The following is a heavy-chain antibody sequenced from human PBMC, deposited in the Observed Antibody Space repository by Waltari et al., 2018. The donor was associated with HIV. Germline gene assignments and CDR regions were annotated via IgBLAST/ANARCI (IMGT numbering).Heavy chain of an antibody. CDR1: GFTFDDYA. CDR2: ISGNSGDI. V-gene: IGHV3-9*01. CDR3: AKGYYGMDV. J-gene: IGHJ6*02. Sequence: EVQLVESGGGLVQPGRSLRLSCAASGFTFDDYAMHWVRQPPGKGLEWVSGISGNSGDIGYAEAVKGRFTISRDNAKNSLYLQRNRLRGEDTALYYCAKGYYGMDVWGQGTTVTVSS.